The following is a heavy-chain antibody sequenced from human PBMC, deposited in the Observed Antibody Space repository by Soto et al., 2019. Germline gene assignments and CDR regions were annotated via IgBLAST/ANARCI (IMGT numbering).Heavy chain of an antibody. J-gene: IGHJ5*02. V-gene: IGHV1-69*01. CDR2: IIPIFGTA. D-gene: IGHD6-13*01. Sequence: QVQLVQSGAEVKKPGPSVKVSCKASGGTFSSYAISWVRQAPGQGLEWMGGIIPIFGTANYAQKFQGRVTITADESTSTAYMELSSLRSEDTAVYYCARDGYSSSWYSRYNWFDPWGQGTLVTVSS. CDR1: GGTFSSYA. CDR3: ARDGYSSSWYSRYNWFDP.